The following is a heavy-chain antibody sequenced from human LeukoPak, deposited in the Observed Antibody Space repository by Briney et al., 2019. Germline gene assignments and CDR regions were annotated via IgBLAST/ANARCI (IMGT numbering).Heavy chain of an antibody. D-gene: IGHD4-17*01. CDR2: MNPNSGNT. V-gene: IGHV1-8*03. CDR3: ARGRRETVTTEYYYYYMDV. J-gene: IGHJ6*03. CDR1: GYTFTSYD. Sequence: GASVKVSCKASGYTFTSYDINWVRQATGQGLEWMGWMNPNSGNTGYAQKFQGRVTITRNTSISTAYMELGSLRSEDTAVYYCARGRRETVTTEYYYYYMDVWGKGTTVTVSS.